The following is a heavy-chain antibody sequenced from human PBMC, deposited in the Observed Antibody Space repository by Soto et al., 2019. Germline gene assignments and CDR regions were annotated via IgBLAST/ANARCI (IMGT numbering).Heavy chain of an antibody. Sequence: GGSLSLSCTASGFTFGDYDMSWVRQAPGKGLEWVGFICSKAYGGTTDYAASVTARLTNSRDDYKSITHSQVNGLNTDEKACYYCTRDGGYGDPLYYSYGLDVWGQGTTVTVSS. J-gene: IGHJ6*02. V-gene: IGHV3-49*04. D-gene: IGHD4-17*01. CDR2: ICSKAYGGTT. CDR3: TRDGGYGDPLYYSYGLDV. CDR1: GFTFGDYD.